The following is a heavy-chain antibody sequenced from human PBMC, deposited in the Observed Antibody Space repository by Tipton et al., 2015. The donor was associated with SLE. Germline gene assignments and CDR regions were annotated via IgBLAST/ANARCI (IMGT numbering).Heavy chain of an antibody. V-gene: IGHV4-61*09. CDR2: IYTSGST. D-gene: IGHD4-17*01. Sequence: TLSLTCIVSGGSIGSDTYYWSWLRQPAGKGLEWIGHIYTSGSTNYNPSLKSRVTISVDTSKNQFSLKLSSVTAADTAVYYCARDGGVDYGDYNAFDIWGQGTMVTVSS. CDR1: GGSIGSDTYY. CDR3: ARDGGVDYGDYNAFDI. J-gene: IGHJ3*02.